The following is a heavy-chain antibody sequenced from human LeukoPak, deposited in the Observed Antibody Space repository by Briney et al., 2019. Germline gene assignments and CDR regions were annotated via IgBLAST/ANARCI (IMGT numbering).Heavy chain of an antibody. D-gene: IGHD2-2*01. CDR2: INPNSGGT. V-gene: IGHV1-2*02. Sequence: ASVKVSCKASGYTFTGYYMHWVRQAPGQGLEWMGWINPNSGGTNYAQKFQGRVTMTRDTSISTAYMELSRLRPDDTAVYYCARDVAYCSSTSCYGAWFDPWGQGTLVTVSS. CDR1: GYTFTGYY. J-gene: IGHJ5*02. CDR3: ARDVAYCSSTSCYGAWFDP.